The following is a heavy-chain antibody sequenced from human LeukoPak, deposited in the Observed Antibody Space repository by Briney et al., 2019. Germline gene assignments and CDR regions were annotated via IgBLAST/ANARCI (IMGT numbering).Heavy chain of an antibody. CDR3: ARGIRYFDWLLYY. D-gene: IGHD3-9*01. J-gene: IGHJ4*02. CDR2: ISYDGSNK. V-gene: IGHV3-30-3*01. CDR1: GFTFSSYA. Sequence: GGSLRLSCAASGFTFSSYAMHWVHQAPGKGLEWVAVISYDGSNKYYADSVKGRFTISRDNSKNTLYLQMNSLRAEDTAVYYCARGIRYFDWLLYYWGQGTLVTVSS.